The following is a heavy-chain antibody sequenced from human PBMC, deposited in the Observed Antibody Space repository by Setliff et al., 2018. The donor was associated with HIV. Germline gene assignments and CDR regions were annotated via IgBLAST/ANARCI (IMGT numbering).Heavy chain of an antibody. CDR1: GDSISSGYY. J-gene: IGHJ4*02. D-gene: IGHD3-22*01. CDR2: IHPSGTT. Sequence: PSETLSLTCTVSGDSISSGYYWSWVRQPPGKGLEWIATIHPSGTTYYNPSLNSRVPISVDTSKTQFSLHVYSVTAADTAVYSCARYVSSGFYFDYWGQGTLVTVSS. CDR3: ARYVSSGFYFDY. V-gene: IGHV4-38-2*02.